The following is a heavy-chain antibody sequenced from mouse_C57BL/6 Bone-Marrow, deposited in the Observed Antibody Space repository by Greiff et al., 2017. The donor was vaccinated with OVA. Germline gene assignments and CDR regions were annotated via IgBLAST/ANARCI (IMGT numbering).Heavy chain of an antibody. CDR3: TGGRIRQWNGKDY. CDR2: IRLKSDNYAT. Sequence: EVMLVESGGGLVQPGGSMKLSCVASGFTFSNYWMNWVRQSPEKGLEWVAQIRLKSDNYATHYAESVKGRFIISRDDSKNSVYQQMNNLRAEDTGIYYWTGGRIRQWNGKDYRGKGTSVTVAS. CDR1: GFTFSNYW. V-gene: IGHV6-3*01. D-gene: IGHD2-12*01. J-gene: IGHJ4*01.